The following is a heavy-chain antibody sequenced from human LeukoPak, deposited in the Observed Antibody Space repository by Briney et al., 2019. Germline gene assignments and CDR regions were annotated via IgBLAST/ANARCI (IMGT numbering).Heavy chain of an antibody. V-gene: IGHV3-9*01. J-gene: IGHJ4*02. CDR3: AKGGEEGSGSYYLAY. CDR1: GFTFDDYA. Sequence: GRSLRLSCVASGFTFDDYAMHWVRHAPGKGLEWVSGISWNSGSIAYADSVKGRFTISRDNAKNSLYLQMNSLRAEDTALYYCAKGGEEGSGSYYLAYWGQGTLVTVSS. CDR2: ISWNSGSI. D-gene: IGHD3-10*01.